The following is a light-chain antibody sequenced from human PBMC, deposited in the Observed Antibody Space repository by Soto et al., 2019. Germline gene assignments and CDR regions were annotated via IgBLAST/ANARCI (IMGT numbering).Light chain of an antibody. Sequence: IRLNKYRSNLPAAGGERVTVSCRASQSVSGWLAWYQQKPGKAPKFLIYDVSTLESGVPSRFSVSGSRTDFTLTISYLQPGDFATYYCEQANSSPISFARGTRLEIK. CDR2: DVS. CDR3: EQANSSPIS. V-gene: IGKV1-5*01. J-gene: IGKJ5*01. CDR1: QSVSGW.